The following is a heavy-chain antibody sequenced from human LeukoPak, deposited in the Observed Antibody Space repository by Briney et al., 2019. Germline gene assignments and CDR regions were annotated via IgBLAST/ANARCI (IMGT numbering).Heavy chain of an antibody. Sequence: SETLSLTCTVSGGSISSYYWSWIRQPAGKGLEWIGRIYTSGSTNYSPSLKSRVTMSVDTSKNQFSLKLSSVTAADTAVYYCATHGTTQGWFDPWGQGTLVTVSS. CDR3: ATHGTTQGWFDP. V-gene: IGHV4-4*07. D-gene: IGHD1-1*01. CDR2: IYTSGST. J-gene: IGHJ5*02. CDR1: GGSISSYY.